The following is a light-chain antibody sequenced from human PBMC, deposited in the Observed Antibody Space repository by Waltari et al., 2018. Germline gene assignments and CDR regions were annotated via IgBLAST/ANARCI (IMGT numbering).Light chain of an antibody. CDR2: AAS. CDR1: QNINSY. J-gene: IGKJ4*01. V-gene: IGKV1-39*01. CDR3: QQSYSTLIT. Sequence: DIQMTQSPSSLSASIGDRVTITCRATQNINSYLNWYQQKPGKAPKLLIYAASTLQSGVPSRFSGSGSGTDFTLTISSLQPEDFATYYCQQSYSTLITFGGGTKVEIK.